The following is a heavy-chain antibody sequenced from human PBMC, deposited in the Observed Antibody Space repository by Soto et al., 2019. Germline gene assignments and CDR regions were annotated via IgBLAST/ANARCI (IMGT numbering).Heavy chain of an antibody. CDR2: IWYDGSNK. CDR1: GFTFSSYG. D-gene: IGHD1-7*01. J-gene: IGHJ4*02. V-gene: IGHV3-33*01. CDR3: ASDSKPGNFHCDY. Sequence: GGSLRLSCAASGFTFSSYGMHWVRQAPGKGLEWVAVIWYDGSNKYYADSVKGRFTISRDNSKNTLYLQMNSLRAEDTAVYYCASDSKPGNFHCDYWGQGNLVTVSS.